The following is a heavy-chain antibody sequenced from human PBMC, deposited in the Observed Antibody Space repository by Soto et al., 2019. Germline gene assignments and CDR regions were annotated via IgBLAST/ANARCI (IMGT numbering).Heavy chain of an antibody. CDR2: IKSKTDGGTT. Sequence: EVQLVESGGGLVKPGGSLRLSCAASGFTFSNVWMSWVRQAPGKGLEWVGRIKSKTDGGTTDYAAPVKGRFTISRDDSKNTLYLQMNSLKTEDTAVYYCTTEGPGYCSGGSCYAIDYWGQGTLVTVSS. CDR3: TTEGPGYCSGGSCYAIDY. CDR1: GFTFSNVW. J-gene: IGHJ4*02. V-gene: IGHV3-15*01. D-gene: IGHD2-15*01.